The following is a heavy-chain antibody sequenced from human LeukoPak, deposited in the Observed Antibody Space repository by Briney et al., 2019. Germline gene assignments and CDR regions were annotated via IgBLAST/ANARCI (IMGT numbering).Heavy chain of an antibody. J-gene: IGHJ4*02. Sequence: HPGGSLRLSCAASGFTFSSSPMSWVRQAPGKGLEWVSAIDGSGRRTYYSDSVKGRFIISRDNPSNTLFLQMYSLRAEDTAVYYCAKDGPAGPWGDWGQGTLVTVSS. CDR2: IDGSGRRT. CDR3: AKDGPAGPWGD. CDR1: GFTFSSSP. V-gene: IGHV3-23*01. D-gene: IGHD2-2*01.